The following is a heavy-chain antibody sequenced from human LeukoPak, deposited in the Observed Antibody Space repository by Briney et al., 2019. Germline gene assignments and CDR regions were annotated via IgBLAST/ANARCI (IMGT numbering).Heavy chain of an antibody. CDR1: GFTFSSYS. Sequence: GGSLRLSCAASGFTFSSYSMYWVRQAPGKGLEWVSSISSSSSYIYYADSVKGRFTISRDNAKNSLYLQMNSLRAEDTAVYYCARIGAALIFDYWGQGTLVTVSS. D-gene: IGHD2-15*01. V-gene: IGHV3-21*01. CDR3: ARIGAALIFDY. CDR2: ISSSSSYI. J-gene: IGHJ4*02.